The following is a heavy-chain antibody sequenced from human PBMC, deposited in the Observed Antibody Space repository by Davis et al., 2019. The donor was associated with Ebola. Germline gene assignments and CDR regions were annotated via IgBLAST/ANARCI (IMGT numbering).Heavy chain of an antibody. CDR2: IYHSGST. CDR3: ARANHANIYYYYMDV. CDR1: GYSISSGSY. Sequence: SETLSLTCAVSGYSISSGSYWGWIRQPPGKGPEWIGNIYHSGSTYQNPSLQSRVTISLDTSKNQFSLKLSSVTAADTAVYYCARANHANIYYYYMDVWGKGTTVTVSS. J-gene: IGHJ6*03. D-gene: IGHD1-14*01. V-gene: IGHV4-38-2*01.